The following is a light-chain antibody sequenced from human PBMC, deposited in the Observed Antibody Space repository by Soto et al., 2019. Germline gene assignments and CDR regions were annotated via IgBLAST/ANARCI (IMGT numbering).Light chain of an antibody. CDR2: GTS. V-gene: IGKV3-20*01. Sequence: ETVMTQSPATLSLSPGERATLSCSASQSVSSIYLAWFQQKPGQAPRLLMYGTSSRATGTPDRFRGSGSGTDFTLTISRLEPEDFAVYYCQQYGSSPMTFGQGTRLDIK. CDR1: QSVSSIY. J-gene: IGKJ5*01. CDR3: QQYGSSPMT.